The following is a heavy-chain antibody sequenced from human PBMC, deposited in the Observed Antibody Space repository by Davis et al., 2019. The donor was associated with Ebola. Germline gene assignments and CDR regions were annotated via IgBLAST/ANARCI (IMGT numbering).Heavy chain of an antibody. D-gene: IGHD3-10*02. V-gene: IGHV1-3*01. CDR1: GYSFTNYA. J-gene: IGHJ4*02. Sequence: ASVKVSCKASGYSFTNYAMQWVRQAPGQSLEWIGWIKGDNGKTKYSQKFQGRVTLTRDTSATIGYMQLSGLKSEDTAVYYCARDLEANIGDVGTPMFWGQGTLVSVSS. CDR2: IKGDNGKT. CDR3: ARDLEANIGDVGTPMF.